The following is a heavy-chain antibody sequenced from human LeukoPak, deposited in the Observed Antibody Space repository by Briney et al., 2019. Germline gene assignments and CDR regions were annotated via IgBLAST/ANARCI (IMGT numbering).Heavy chain of an antibody. Sequence: PSETLSLTCAVYGGSFSGYYWSWIRQPPGKGLEWIGEINHSGSTNYNPSLKSRATISVDTSKNQFSLKLSSVTAADTAVYYCARAAPYYGDDAFDIWGQGTMVTVSS. D-gene: IGHD4-17*01. V-gene: IGHV4-34*01. CDR2: INHSGST. CDR3: ARAAPYYGDDAFDI. J-gene: IGHJ3*02. CDR1: GGSFSGYY.